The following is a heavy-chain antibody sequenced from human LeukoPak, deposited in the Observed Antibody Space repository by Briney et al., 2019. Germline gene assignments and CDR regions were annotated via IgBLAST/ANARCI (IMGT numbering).Heavy chain of an antibody. V-gene: IGHV1-18*01. CDR3: ARAPYCSSTSCYNRVAARPDRYYYYYMDV. D-gene: IGHD2-2*02. CDR2: ISTYNGNT. J-gene: IGHJ6*03. Sequence: GASVKVSCKASGYTFDNYGIIWVRQAPGQGLEWMGWISTYNGNTNYARKLQGRVTMTTDTPTSTAYMELSSLRSEDTAVYYCARAPYCSSTSCYNRVAARPDRYYYYYMDVWGKGTTVTVSS. CDR1: GYTFDNYG.